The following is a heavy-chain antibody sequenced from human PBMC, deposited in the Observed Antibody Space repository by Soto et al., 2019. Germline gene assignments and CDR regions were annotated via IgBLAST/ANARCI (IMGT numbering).Heavy chain of an antibody. J-gene: IGHJ6*02. CDR2: IIPIFGTA. V-gene: IGHV1-69*13. Sequence: SVKVSCKASGGTFSSYAISWVRQAPGQGLEWMGGIIPIFGTANYAQKFQGRVTITADESTSTAYMELSSLRSEDTAVYYCAYCTSGGSYYSMFYYYGMDVWGQGTTVTVSS. CDR1: GGTFSSYA. D-gene: IGHD2-15*01. CDR3: AYCTSGGSYYSMFYYYGMDV.